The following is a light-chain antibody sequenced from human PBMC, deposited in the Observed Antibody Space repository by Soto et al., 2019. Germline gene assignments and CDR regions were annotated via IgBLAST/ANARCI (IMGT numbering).Light chain of an antibody. Sequence: QSALTQPPSASGSPGQSVTISCTGTSSDVGGYNYVSWYQQHPGKAPKLMIYEVSKRPSGVPDRFSGSKSGNTASLTVSGHQVEDEADYYRSAYAGTQNLGVFGTGTKVTVL. J-gene: IGLJ1*01. V-gene: IGLV2-8*01. CDR1: SSDVGGYNY. CDR2: EVS. CDR3: SAYAGTQNLGV.